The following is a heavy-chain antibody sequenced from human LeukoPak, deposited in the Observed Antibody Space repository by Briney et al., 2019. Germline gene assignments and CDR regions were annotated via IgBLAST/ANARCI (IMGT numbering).Heavy chain of an antibody. Sequence: GGSLRLSCVVSGFTFSRHWMHWVRQAPGKGLVWVSRINSDGSSTSYADSVKGRFTISRDNAKNTLYLQMNSLRAEDTAVYYCASEDGYSDYWGQGTLVTVSS. CDR2: INSDGSST. CDR3: ASEDGYSDY. CDR1: GFTFSRHW. J-gene: IGHJ4*02. D-gene: IGHD5-24*01. V-gene: IGHV3-74*01.